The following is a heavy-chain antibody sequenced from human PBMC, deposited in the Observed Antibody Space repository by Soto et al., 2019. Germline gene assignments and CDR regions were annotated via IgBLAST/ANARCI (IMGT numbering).Heavy chain of an antibody. CDR1: GYNFTGYY. J-gene: IGHJ5*02. D-gene: IGHD6-25*01. V-gene: IGHV1-8*02. CDR3: ARGLSGGRYP. CDR2: MNPNSANT. Sequence: ASVKVSCRASGYNFTGYYINWVRQATGQGLEWMGWMNPNSANTGYAQKFQGRVAMTRNTSISTAYMELSSLTSEDTAVYYCARGLSGGRYPWGQGTLVTVSS.